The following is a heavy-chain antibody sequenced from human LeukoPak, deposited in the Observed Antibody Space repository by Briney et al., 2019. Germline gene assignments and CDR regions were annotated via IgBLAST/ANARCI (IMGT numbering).Heavy chain of an antibody. CDR1: GGSMTTHH. J-gene: IGHJ4*02. Sequence: SETLSLTCTVSGGSMTTHHWNWIRQTPGKGLEWIGYVFDSGRTKENPSFKSRVTLSADTSKNQLSLRLSSVTAADTAVYYCTTIKRGNIFGYFDFWGQGILVTVSS. CDR2: VFDSGRT. V-gene: IGHV4-59*11. D-gene: IGHD5-18*01. CDR3: TTIKRGNIFGYFDF.